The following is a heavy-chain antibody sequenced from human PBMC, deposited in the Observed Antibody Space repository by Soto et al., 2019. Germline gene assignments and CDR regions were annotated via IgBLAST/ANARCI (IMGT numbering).Heavy chain of an antibody. Sequence: PGGSLRLSCAASGFFFSSFGMHWVRQAPGKGLEWVAAIWFDGIKKYYAASAKGRFIISRDNPKNTLFLQMNSLRADDTAVCYCVRDQDIYCSGGNCRNDGFDIWGQGTMVTVSS. CDR2: IWFDGIKK. CDR3: VRDQDIYCSGGNCRNDGFDI. J-gene: IGHJ3*02. CDR1: GFFFSSFG. V-gene: IGHV3-33*02. D-gene: IGHD2-15*01.